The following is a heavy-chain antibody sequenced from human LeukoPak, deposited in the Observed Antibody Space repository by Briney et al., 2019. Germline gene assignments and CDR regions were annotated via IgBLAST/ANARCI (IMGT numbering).Heavy chain of an antibody. J-gene: IGHJ1*01. CDR2: IYYSGST. CDR1: GGSISSYY. CDR3: ASVQRYCTNGVCYTRPDFQH. Sequence: SETLSLTCTVSGGSISSYYWSWIRQPPGKGLEWIGYIYYSGSTYYNPSLKSRVTISVDTSKNQFSLKLSSVTAADTAVYYCASVQRYCTNGVCYTRPDFQHWGQGTLVTVSS. V-gene: IGHV4-59*12. D-gene: IGHD2-8*01.